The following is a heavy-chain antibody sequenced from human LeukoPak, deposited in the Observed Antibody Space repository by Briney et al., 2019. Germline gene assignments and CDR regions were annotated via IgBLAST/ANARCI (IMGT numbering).Heavy chain of an antibody. CDR2: INPNSGGT. CDR3: ATSTFYCSSTSCYFN. Sequence: GASVKVSCKASGYTFTGYYVNWVRQAPGQGLEWMGWINPNSGGTNYAQKFQGRVTMTRDTSISTAYMELSRLRSDDTAVYYCATSTFYCSSTSCYFNWGQGTLVTVSS. CDR1: GYTFTGYY. J-gene: IGHJ4*02. D-gene: IGHD2-2*01. V-gene: IGHV1-2*02.